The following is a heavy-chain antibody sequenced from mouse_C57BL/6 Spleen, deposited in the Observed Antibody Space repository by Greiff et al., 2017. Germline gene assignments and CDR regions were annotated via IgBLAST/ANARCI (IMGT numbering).Heavy chain of an antibody. CDR3: ARRSLYGYYAMDY. V-gene: IGHV5-17*01. CDR2: ISSGSSTI. J-gene: IGHJ4*01. Sequence: EVKLMESGGGLVKPGGSLKLSCAASGFTFSDYGMHWVRQAPEKGLEWVAYISSGSSTIYYADTVKGRFTISRDNAKNTLFLQMTSLRSEDTAMYYCARRSLYGYYAMDYWGQGTSVTVSS. CDR1: GFTFSDYG. D-gene: IGHD1-1*01.